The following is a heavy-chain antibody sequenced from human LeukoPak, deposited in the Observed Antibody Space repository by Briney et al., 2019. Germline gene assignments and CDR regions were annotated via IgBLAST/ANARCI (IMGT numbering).Heavy chain of an antibody. CDR2: ISVGGDET. J-gene: IGHJ4*02. CDR3: VKEGPLRRTDFDF. V-gene: IGHV3-23*01. CDR1: GFTFSSCA. Sequence: GGSLRLSCSASGFTFSSCAMSWVRQTPGKGLEWFSGISVGGDETYYADSVKGRFTISRDNSKSTLYLQMNSLRAEDTAVYYCVKEGPLRRTDFDFWAQGTLVTVSS.